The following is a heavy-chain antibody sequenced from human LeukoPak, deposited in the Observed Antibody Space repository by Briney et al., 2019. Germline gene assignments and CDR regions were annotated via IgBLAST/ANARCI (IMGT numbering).Heavy chain of an antibody. J-gene: IGHJ4*02. Sequence: SETLSLTCTVSGGSISSYYWSWIRQPPGKGLEWIGYIYYSGGTNYNPSLKSRVTISVDTSKNQFSLKLSSVTAADTAVYYCARRRFVRGPDVVNPFDYWGQGTLVTVSS. CDR3: ARRRFVRGPDVVNPFDY. V-gene: IGHV4-59*08. CDR2: IYYSGGT. D-gene: IGHD2-8*01. CDR1: GGSISSYY.